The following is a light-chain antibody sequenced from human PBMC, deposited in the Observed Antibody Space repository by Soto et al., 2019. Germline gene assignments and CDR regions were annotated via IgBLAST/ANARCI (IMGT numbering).Light chain of an antibody. CDR3: QQYGSWT. J-gene: IGKJ1*01. CDR2: GTY. CDR1: QTISSNN. V-gene: IGKV3-20*01. Sequence: EIVLTQSPGTLSVSPGERATLSCRASQTISSNNLAWYQQKPGQAPSLLIYGTYSRATRIPDRFSGSGSGTDFTLTISRLEPEDSAIYYCQQYGSWTFGQGTKVEI.